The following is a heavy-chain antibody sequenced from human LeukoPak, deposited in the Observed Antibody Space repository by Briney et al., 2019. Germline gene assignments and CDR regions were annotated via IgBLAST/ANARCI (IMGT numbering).Heavy chain of an antibody. D-gene: IGHD3-10*01. CDR3: AKARKGYYGSGSYFPVFDY. CDR2: IYSGGST. Sequence: GGSLRLSCAASGFTVSSNYMSWVRQAPGKGLEWVSVIYSGGSTYYADSVKGRFTISRDNSKNTLYLQMNSLRAEDTAVYYCAKARKGYYGSGSYFPVFDYWGQGTLVTVSS. CDR1: GFTVSSNY. J-gene: IGHJ4*02. V-gene: IGHV3-66*01.